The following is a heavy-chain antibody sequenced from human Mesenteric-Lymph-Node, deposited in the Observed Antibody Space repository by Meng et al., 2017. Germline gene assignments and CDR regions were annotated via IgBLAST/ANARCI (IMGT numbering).Heavy chain of an antibody. D-gene: IGHD3-10*01. J-gene: IGHJ4*02. Sequence: VHLVGPGGCWNPPGGSLRLSCTASGFTVSSNYMSWVRQAPGKGLEWVSVIYSGGSTYYADSVKGRFTISRDNSKNTLYLQMNSLRAEDTAVYYCASTGRPGALVDYWGQGTLVTVSS. V-gene: IGHV3-53*01. CDR3: ASTGRPGALVDY. CDR1: GFTVSSNY. CDR2: IYSGGST.